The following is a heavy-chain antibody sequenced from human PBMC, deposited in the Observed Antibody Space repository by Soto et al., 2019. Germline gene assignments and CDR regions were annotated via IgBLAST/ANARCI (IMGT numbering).Heavy chain of an antibody. Sequence: SQTLSLTCAISGDSVSSNSAAWSWLRQSPSRGLEWLGRTYYRSRWYNDYALSVKSRITINPDTSKNQFSLQLKSVTPEDTAVYYCATDTSLVRGALSPWGKGTLVTVSS. V-gene: IGHV6-1*01. J-gene: IGHJ5*02. CDR3: ATDTSLVRGALSP. D-gene: IGHD3-10*01. CDR1: GDSVSSNSAA. CDR2: TYYRSRWYN.